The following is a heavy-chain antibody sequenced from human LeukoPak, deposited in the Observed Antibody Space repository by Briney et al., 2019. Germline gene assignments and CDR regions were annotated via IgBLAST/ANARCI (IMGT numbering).Heavy chain of an antibody. V-gene: IGHV4-59*01. J-gene: IGHJ5*02. CDR1: GGSISSYY. CDR3: ARGALVVRGPSKNNWFDP. Sequence: SETLSLTCTVSGGSISSYYWSWIRQPPGKGLEWIGYIYYNGSTNYNPSLKSRVTISVDTSKNQFSLKLSSVTAADTAVYYCARGALVVRGPSKNNWFDPWGQGTLVTVSS. D-gene: IGHD3-10*01. CDR2: IYYNGST.